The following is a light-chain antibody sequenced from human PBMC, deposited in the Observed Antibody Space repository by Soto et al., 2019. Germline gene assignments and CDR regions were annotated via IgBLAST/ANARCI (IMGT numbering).Light chain of an antibody. Sequence: EVVMTQSPVTLSVSPGERATLSCRASQSVSSSLAWYQQKPGQAPRLLIYGASTRATGIPGRFSGSGSGTEFTLTISSLESEDSAVYYCQQYNNWPRTFGQGTKVEIK. J-gene: IGKJ1*01. CDR2: GAS. V-gene: IGKV3-15*01. CDR3: QQYNNWPRT. CDR1: QSVSSS.